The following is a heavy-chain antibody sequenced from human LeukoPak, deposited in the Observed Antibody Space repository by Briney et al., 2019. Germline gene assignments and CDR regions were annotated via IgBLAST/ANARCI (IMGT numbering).Heavy chain of an antibody. CDR1: GYTFTSYG. V-gene: IGHV1-18*01. CDR3: ARGKEYYYDSSGYLDAFDI. Sequence: ASVKVSCKASGYTFTSYGISWVRQAPGQGLEWMGWISAYNGNTNYAQKLQGRVTMTTDTSTSTAYMELRSLRSDDTAVYYCARGKEYYYDSSGYLDAFDIWGQGTMVTVSS. J-gene: IGHJ3*02. CDR2: ISAYNGNT. D-gene: IGHD3-22*01.